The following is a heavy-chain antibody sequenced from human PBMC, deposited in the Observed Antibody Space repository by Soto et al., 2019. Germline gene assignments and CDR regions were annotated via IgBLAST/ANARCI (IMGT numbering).Heavy chain of an antibody. CDR3: TRRFSDGWYSDY. J-gene: IGHJ4*02. CDR2: MWYDGSNE. CDR1: GFIFSGYG. D-gene: IGHD6-19*01. V-gene: IGHV3-33*01. Sequence: QVQLVESGGGVVQPGRSLRLSCAASGFIFSGYGMHWVRQAPGKGLEWVAVMWYDGSNENYADSVKGRFTISRDNSKNTLYLQMNRLRAEDTAVYSCTRRFSDGWYSDYWGQGTRVTVSS.